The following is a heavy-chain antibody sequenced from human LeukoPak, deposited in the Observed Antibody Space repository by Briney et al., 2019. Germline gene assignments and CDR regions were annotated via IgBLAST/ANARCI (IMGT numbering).Heavy chain of an antibody. D-gene: IGHD3-16*01. CDR1: GYTLTELS. J-gene: IGHJ4*02. Sequence: ASVKVSCKVSGYTLTELSMHWVRQAPGKGLEWMGGFDPEDGETIYAQKFQGRVTMTEDTSTDTAYMELSSLRSEDTAVYYCATRFGGVPYYFDYWAREPWSPSPQ. CDR2: FDPEDGET. V-gene: IGHV1-24*01. CDR3: ATRFGGVPYYFDY.